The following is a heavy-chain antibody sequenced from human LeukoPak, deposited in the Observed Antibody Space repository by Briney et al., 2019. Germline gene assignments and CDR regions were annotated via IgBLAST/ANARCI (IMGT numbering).Heavy chain of an antibody. CDR2: INHSGTT. J-gene: IGHJ4*02. D-gene: IGHD6-13*01. Sequence: PSETLSLTCAVYGGSFSGYYWSWIRQPPGKGLEWIGEINHSGTTNYNPSLKSRVTMSVDTSKNQFSLKLSSVTAADTAVYYCARCADEYSSSWMGWRFTQTYYFDYWGQGTLVTVSS. V-gene: IGHV4-34*01. CDR1: GGSFSGYY. CDR3: ARCADEYSSSWMGWRFTQTYYFDY.